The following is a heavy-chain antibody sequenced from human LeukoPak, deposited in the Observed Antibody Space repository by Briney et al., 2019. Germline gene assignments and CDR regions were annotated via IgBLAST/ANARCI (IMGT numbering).Heavy chain of an antibody. J-gene: IGHJ3*02. CDR3: ARACRSMVRGGNDAFDI. CDR1: GDSVSSNSAA. D-gene: IGHD3-10*01. Sequence: SQTLSLTCAISGDSVSSNSAAWNWIRQSPSRGLEWRGRTYYRSKWYNDYAVSVKSRITINPDTSKNQFSLQLNSVTPEDTAVYYCARACRSMVRGGNDAFDIWGQGTMVTVSS. CDR2: TYYRSKWYN. V-gene: IGHV6-1*01.